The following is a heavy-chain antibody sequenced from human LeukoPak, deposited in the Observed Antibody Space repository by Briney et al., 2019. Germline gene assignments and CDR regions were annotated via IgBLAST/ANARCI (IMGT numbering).Heavy chain of an antibody. J-gene: IGHJ4*02. V-gene: IGHV3-23*01. CDR2: ISGSGGST. CDR1: GFTFSRYY. D-gene: IGHD1-26*01. CDR3: AKEAVPGIVGATGFDY. Sequence: PGGSLRLSCAASGFTFSRYYMTWVRQAPGKGLEWVSAISGSGGSTYYADSVKGRFTISRDNSKNTLYLQMNSLRAEDTAVYYCAKEAVPGIVGATGFDYWGQGTLVTVSS.